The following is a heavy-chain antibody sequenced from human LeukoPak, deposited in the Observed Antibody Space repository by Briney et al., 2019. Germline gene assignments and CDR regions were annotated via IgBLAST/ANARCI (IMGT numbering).Heavy chain of an antibody. D-gene: IGHD6-19*01. V-gene: IGHV1-69*13. CDR2: IIPIFGTA. J-gene: IGHJ5*02. CDR1: GGTFSSYA. CDR3: ARGGIAVAGNDWFDP. Sequence: SVKVSCKASGGTFSSYAISWVRQAPGQGLEWMGGIIPIFGTANYAQKFQGRVTITADESTSTAYMELSSLRSEDTAVYYCARGGIAVAGNDWFDPWGQGTLVTVSS.